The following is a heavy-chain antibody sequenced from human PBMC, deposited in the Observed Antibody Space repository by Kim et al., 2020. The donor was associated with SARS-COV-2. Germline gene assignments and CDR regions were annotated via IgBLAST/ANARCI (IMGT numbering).Heavy chain of an antibody. Sequence: KFQGRVTITADESTSTAYMELSSLRSEDTAVYYCASMAIVPAYYYYGMDVWGQGTTVTVSS. CDR3: ASMAIVPAYYYYGMDV. V-gene: IGHV1-69*01. J-gene: IGHJ6*02. D-gene: IGHD2-2*01.